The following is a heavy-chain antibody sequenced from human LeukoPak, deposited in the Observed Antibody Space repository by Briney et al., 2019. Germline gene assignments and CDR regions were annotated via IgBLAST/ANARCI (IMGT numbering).Heavy chain of an antibody. J-gene: IGHJ5*02. CDR2: IYTSGST. D-gene: IGHD6-19*01. CDR1: GGSINSYY. V-gene: IGHV4-4*07. Sequence: SETLSFTCTVSGGSINSYYWSWIRQPAGKGLDGIGRIYTSGSTNYNPSLKSRVTMSVDTSKNQFSLKLSSVTAADTAVYYCARDGSSGWYRGWFDPWGQGTLVTVSS. CDR3: ARDGSSGWYRGWFDP.